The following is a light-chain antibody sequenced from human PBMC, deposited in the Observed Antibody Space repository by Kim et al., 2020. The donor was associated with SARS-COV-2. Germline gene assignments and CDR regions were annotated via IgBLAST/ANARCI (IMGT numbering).Light chain of an antibody. V-gene: IGKV1-27*01. CDR2: TAS. CDR3: QSYNSAPLWT. J-gene: IGKJ1*01. CDR1: QGIGNY. Sequence: DIQMTQSPSSLSASVGDRVTITCRASQGIGNYLAWYQQKSGKVPRLLIYTASVLQSGVPSRFSGSGSGTDFTLTISGLQPEDVATYYCQSYNSAPLWTFGQGTKLEI.